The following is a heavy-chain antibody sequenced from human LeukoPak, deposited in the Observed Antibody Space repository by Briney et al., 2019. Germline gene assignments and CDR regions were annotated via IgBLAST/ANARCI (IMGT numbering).Heavy chain of an antibody. CDR2: ISYDGSNQ. V-gene: IGHV3-30*18. CDR3: AKGGITIFALPNY. J-gene: IGHJ4*02. D-gene: IGHD3-3*01. Sequence: GGSLRLSCAASGFTVSSNYMSWVRQAPGKGLEWVAVISYDGSNQHYADSVKGRFSMSRDYSKKTLYLQMNSLRAEDTAVYYCAKGGITIFALPNYWGQGILVTVSS. CDR1: GFTVSSNY.